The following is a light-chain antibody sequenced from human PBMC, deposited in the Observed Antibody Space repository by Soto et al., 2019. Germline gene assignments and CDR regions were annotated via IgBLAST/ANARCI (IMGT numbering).Light chain of an antibody. CDR2: LNSDGSH. J-gene: IGLJ2*01. Sequence: QSVLTQSPSASASLGASVKLTCTLSSGHSSYAIAWHQQQPEKGPRYLMKLNSDGSHNKGDGIPDRFSGSSSGAERYLIISSLPSEDEADYYCQTWDTGIQVFGGGTKLTVL. CDR1: SGHSSYA. CDR3: QTWDTGIQV. V-gene: IGLV4-69*01.